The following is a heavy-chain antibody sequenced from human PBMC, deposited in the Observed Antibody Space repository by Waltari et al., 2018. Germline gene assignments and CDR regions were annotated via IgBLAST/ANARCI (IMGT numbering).Heavy chain of an antibody. Sequence: QVQLVQSGAEVKKPGASVKVSCKVSGYTLTELSMHWVRQAPGKGLEWMGGCSPEDGEASYARKFQGRVTMTEDTSTDTAYMELSSLRSEDTAVYYCATQSWVQGSGSSLDYWGQGTLVTVSS. D-gene: IGHD3-10*01. CDR3: ATQSWVQGSGSSLDY. V-gene: IGHV1-24*01. CDR1: GYTLTELS. CDR2: CSPEDGEA. J-gene: IGHJ4*02.